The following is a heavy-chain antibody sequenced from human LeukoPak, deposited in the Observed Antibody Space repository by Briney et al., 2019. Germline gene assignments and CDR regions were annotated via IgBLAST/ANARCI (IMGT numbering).Heavy chain of an antibody. J-gene: IGHJ4*02. Sequence: PSETLSLTCAVSGYSLGKNYYWGWIRQPPGKGLEWIGRIYGTGSTSYNPSLMNRVTMSVDTSKNHFSLKLTPVTAADTAVYYCARYDSRGSASTRFDYWGQGILVTISS. CDR2: IYGTGST. CDR1: GYSLGKNYY. CDR3: ARYDSRGSASTRFDY. V-gene: IGHV4-38-2*01. D-gene: IGHD3-16*01.